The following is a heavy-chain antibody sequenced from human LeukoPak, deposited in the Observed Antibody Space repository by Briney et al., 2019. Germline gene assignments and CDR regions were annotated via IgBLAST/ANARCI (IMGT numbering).Heavy chain of an antibody. D-gene: IGHD3-22*01. Sequence: SVKVSCKASGGTSNSHAISWVRQAPGQGLEWMGRIIPNLGTTNRAQNFQDRVTLTADKSTNTAYMELTILTSDDTAVYYCATTNDGGGYQWGDFFDFWGQGTLVTVSS. CDR3: ATTNDGGGYQWGDFFDF. J-gene: IGHJ4*02. V-gene: IGHV1-69*04. CDR1: GGTSNSHA. CDR2: IIPNLGTT.